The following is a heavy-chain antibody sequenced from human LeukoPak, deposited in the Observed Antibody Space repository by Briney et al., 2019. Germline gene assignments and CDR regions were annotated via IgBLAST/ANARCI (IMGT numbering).Heavy chain of an antibody. J-gene: IGHJ4*02. D-gene: IGHD1-26*01. CDR3: AKGILRYSSPIVGAVGIDY. CDR2: INTDGRET. V-gene: IGHV3-7*01. Sequence: GGSLRLSCVGSGFTFNTYWMTWVRQTTGRGLECLANINTDGRETEYVDSVKGRFTVSRDNAQNSLYLQMNNLRVEDTAVYYCAKGILRYSSPIVGAVGIDYWGQGTLVTVSS. CDR1: GFTFNTYW.